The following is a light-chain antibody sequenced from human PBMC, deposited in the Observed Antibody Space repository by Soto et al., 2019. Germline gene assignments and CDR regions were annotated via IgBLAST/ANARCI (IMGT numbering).Light chain of an antibody. CDR2: GAS. CDR3: KQYKNWPL. V-gene: IGKV3-15*01. CDR1: QSVRSH. J-gene: IGKJ5*01. Sequence: VVITRSPATLSVSPGEGVTLSFRGSQSVRSHLAWYQQKPGQPPRLLIYGASTRATGIPARFSGSGFGTEFTLTISSLQSEDFAVYYCKQYKNWPLFGQGTRLEIK.